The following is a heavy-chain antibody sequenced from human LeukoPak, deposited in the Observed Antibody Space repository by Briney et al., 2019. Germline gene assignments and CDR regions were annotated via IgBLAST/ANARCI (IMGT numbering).Heavy chain of an antibody. CDR2: INHSGTT. V-gene: IGHV4-34*01. CDR3: ARTIGLMVYAGMLDWFDP. CDR1: GGSLSGYY. D-gene: IGHD2-8*01. J-gene: IGHJ5*02. Sequence: SETLSLTXAVYGGSLSGYYWNWIRQSPGKGLEWIGEINHSGTTNYNPSLKSRVTISVDTSKNQFSLRLTSVTAADTAVYYCARTIGLMVYAGMLDWFDPWGQGTLVTVSS.